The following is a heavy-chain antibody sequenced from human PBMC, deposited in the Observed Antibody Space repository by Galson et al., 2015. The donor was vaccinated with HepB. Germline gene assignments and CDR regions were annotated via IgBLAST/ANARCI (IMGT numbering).Heavy chain of an antibody. J-gene: IGHJ6*02. D-gene: IGHD6-19*01. CDR3: ARLEGYYYGMDV. V-gene: IGHV1-24*01. Sequence: SVKVSCKVSGYTLTELSMHWVRQAPGKGLEWMGGFDPEDGETIYAQKFQGRVTMTEDTSTDTAYMELSSVTAADTAVYYCARLEGYYYGMDVWGQGTTVTVSS. CDR2: FDPEDGET. CDR1: GYTLTELS.